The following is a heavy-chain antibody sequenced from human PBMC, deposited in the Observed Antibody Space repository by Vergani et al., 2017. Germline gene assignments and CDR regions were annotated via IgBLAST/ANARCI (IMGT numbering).Heavy chain of an antibody. CDR1: GYTFTGYY. CDR2: INPNSGGT. CDR3: ARDLSPHDGMDV. D-gene: IGHD2/OR15-2a*01. J-gene: IGHJ6*02. V-gene: IGHV1-2*04. Sequence: QVQLVQSGAEVKKPGASVKVSCKASGYTFTGYYKHWVRQAPGQGLEWWGWINPNSGGTNYAQKFQGWVTMTRDTSSSTAYMELSRLRSDDTAVYYCARDLSPHDGMDVWGQGTTVTVSS.